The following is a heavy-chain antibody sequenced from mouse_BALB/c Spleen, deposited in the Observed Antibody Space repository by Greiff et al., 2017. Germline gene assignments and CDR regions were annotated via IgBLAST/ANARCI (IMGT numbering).Heavy chain of an antibody. J-gene: IGHJ1*01. CDR1: GFSLTSYG. V-gene: IGHV2-9*02. Sequence: VKLMESGPGLVAPSQSLSITCTVSGFSLTSYGVHWVRQPPGKGLEWLGVIWAGGSTNYNSALMSRLSISKDNSTSQVFLKMHSLQTDDTAMYYCARGLYDGYYHDVWGAGTTVTVSS. CDR2: IWAGGST. D-gene: IGHD2-3*01. CDR3: ARGLYDGYYHDV.